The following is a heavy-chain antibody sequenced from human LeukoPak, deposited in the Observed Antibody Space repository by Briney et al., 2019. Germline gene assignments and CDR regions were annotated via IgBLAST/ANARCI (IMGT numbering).Heavy chain of an antibody. J-gene: IGHJ5*02. CDR1: GGSISSYY. D-gene: IGHD3-22*01. V-gene: IGHV3-11*01. CDR3: ARGGYYDSSGYYIEGWFDP. CDR2: ISSSGSTI. Sequence: LSLTCTVSGGSISSYYMSWIRQAPGKGLEWVSYISSSGSTIYYADSVKGRFTISRDNAKNSLYLQMNSLRAEDTAVYYCARGGYYDSSGYYIEGWFDPWGQGTLVTVSS.